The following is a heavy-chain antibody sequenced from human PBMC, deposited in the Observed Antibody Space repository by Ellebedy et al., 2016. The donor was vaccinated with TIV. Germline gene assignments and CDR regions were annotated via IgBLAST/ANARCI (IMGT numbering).Heavy chain of an antibody. CDR3: VKLDSSGYYYGRLDY. D-gene: IGHD3-22*01. CDR2: ISADSANT. J-gene: IGHJ4*02. CDR1: GFTFSSHA. Sequence: GESLKISCAASGFTFSSHAMSWVRQAPGKGLEWVTGISADSANTHYADSVKGRFTISSDNSKNTQYLQMNSLRAEDTAVYYCVKLDSSGYYYGRLDYWGQGTLVTVSS. V-gene: IGHV3-23*01.